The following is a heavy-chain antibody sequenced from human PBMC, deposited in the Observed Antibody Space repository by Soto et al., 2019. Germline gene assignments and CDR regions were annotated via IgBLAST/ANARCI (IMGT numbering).Heavy chain of an antibody. J-gene: IGHJ4*02. Sequence: EVQLLESGGGLVQPGGSLRLSCAASGFTFSSYGMSWVRQAPGKGLEWVSAISGSGGSTYYADSVKGRFTISRDNSKNTRYLQMNSLRAEDTAVYYCAKQPVLPTPLWGYWGQGTLVTVSS. D-gene: IGHD1-26*01. V-gene: IGHV3-23*01. CDR3: AKQPVLPTPLWGY. CDR1: GFTFSSYG. CDR2: ISGSGGST.